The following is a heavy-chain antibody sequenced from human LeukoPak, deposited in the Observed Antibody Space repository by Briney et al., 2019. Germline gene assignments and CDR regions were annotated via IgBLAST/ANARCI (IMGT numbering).Heavy chain of an antibody. J-gene: IGHJ4*02. CDR1: GFTFSSYA. CDR2: ISGSGDST. D-gene: IGHD5-12*01. V-gene: IGHV3-23*01. Sequence: GGSLRLSCAASGFTFSSYAMSWVRQAPGKGLEWVSAISGSGDSTYYADSVKGRFTISRDNSKNTLYLQMNSLRAEDTAVYYCAKRWLHQRDYFDYWGQGALVTVSS. CDR3: AKRWLHQRDYFDY.